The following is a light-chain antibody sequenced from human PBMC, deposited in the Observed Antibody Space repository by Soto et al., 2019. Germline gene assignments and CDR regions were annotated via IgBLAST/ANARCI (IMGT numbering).Light chain of an antibody. Sequence: IVLTQSPATLSSFPGDRVTLSCRASQAVNTRLAWYQHKPGQAPRLLIYLTSNRAAGIPARFSGSGSETDFTLTISSLEPEDFAVYYCQQRSNWPITFGQGTRLEIK. J-gene: IGKJ5*01. CDR3: QQRSNWPIT. CDR1: QAVNTR. V-gene: IGKV3D-11*01. CDR2: LTS.